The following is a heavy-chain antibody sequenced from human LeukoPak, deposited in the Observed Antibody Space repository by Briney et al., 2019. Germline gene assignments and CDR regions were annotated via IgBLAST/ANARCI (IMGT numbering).Heavy chain of an antibody. CDR1: GYTFTSYG. Sequence: ASVKVSCKASGYTFTSYGISWVRQAPGQGLEWMGWINPNSGGTNYAQKFQGRVTMTRDTSISTAYMELSRLRSDDTAVYYCAISSSWYRPYYYYMDVWGKGTTVTVSS. J-gene: IGHJ6*03. CDR2: INPNSGGT. CDR3: AISSSWYRPYYYYMDV. D-gene: IGHD6-13*01. V-gene: IGHV1-2*02.